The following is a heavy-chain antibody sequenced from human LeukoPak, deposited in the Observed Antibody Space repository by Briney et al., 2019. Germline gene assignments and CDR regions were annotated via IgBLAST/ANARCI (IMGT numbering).Heavy chain of an antibody. J-gene: IGHJ4*02. Sequence: PSETLSLTCTVSGGSISSGPYYWNWIRQPAGKGLEWIGRIYTSGSTNYNPSLKSRVTISVDTSKNQFSLKLSPVTAADTAVYYCARDSGAVEDTGVGFDYWGQGTLVTVSS. CDR3: ARDSGAVEDTGVGFDY. CDR2: IYTSGST. CDR1: GGSISSGPYY. D-gene: IGHD2-8*02. V-gene: IGHV4-61*02.